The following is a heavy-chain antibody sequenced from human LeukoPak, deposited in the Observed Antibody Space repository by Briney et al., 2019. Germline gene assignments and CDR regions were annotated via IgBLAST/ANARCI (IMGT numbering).Heavy chain of an antibody. V-gene: IGHV1-69*05. CDR3: ARGPSVAAAGRNWFDP. CDR2: IIPIFGTA. J-gene: IGHJ5*02. Sequence: SVKVSCKASGGTFSSYAISWVRQAPGQGLEWMGGIIPIFGTANYAQKFQGRVTITTDESTSTAYMELSSLRSEDTAVYYCARGPSVAAAGRNWFDPWGQGTLVTVSS. D-gene: IGHD6-13*01. CDR1: GGTFSSYA.